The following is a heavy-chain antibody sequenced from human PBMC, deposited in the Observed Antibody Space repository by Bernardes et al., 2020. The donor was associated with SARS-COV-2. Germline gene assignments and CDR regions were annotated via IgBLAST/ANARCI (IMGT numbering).Heavy chain of an antibody. J-gene: IGHJ4*02. V-gene: IGHV3-9*01. D-gene: IGHD3-16*02. CDR2: ISWNSGSI. CDR3: AKESLGELSWPFDY. CDR1: GFTFDDYA. Sequence: GGSLRLSCAASGFTFDDYAMHWVRQAPGKGLEWVSGISWNSGSIGYADSVKGRFTISRDNAKNSLYLQMNSLRAEDTALYYCAKESLGELSWPFDYWGQGTLVTVSS.